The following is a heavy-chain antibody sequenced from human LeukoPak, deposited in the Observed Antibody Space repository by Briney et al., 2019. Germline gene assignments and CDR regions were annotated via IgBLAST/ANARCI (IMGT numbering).Heavy chain of an antibody. CDR1: GGSVDNSDYY. J-gene: IGHJ3*01. CDR2: INHSGST. Sequence: PSETLSLTCSVSGGSVDNSDYYWSWLRQPPGKELEWIGHINHSGSTIYNPSLKSRVTISVDMSKNQFSLRLTSGTAADTAVYYCARDQGGGSYRHAFDVWGQGKMVTVSS. V-gene: IGHV4-61*08. CDR3: ARDQGGGSYRHAFDV. D-gene: IGHD1-26*01.